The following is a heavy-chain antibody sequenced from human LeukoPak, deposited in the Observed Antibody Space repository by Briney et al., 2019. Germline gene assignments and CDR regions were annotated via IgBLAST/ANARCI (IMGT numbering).Heavy chain of an antibody. Sequence: GESLKISCKGSGYSFSNYWIGWVRQMPGKGLEWMGRIYPGDSDTRYVASFQGLATISADKSISTAYLQWSSLKASDTAMYYCATLDLYTSNSWGQGTLVTVSS. J-gene: IGHJ5*02. V-gene: IGHV5-51*01. CDR2: IYPGDSDT. CDR3: ATLDLYTSNS. CDR1: GYSFSNYW. D-gene: IGHD3/OR15-3a*01.